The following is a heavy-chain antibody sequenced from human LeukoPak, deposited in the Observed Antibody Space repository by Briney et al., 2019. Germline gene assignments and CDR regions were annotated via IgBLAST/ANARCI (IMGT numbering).Heavy chain of an antibody. V-gene: IGHV3-23*01. Sequence: GGSLRLSCAASGFTFSSYAMSWVRQTPGKGLEWVSGISGSGGGTYYADSVRGRFTISRDNSKNTMSLQMNSLRAEDTAIYYCAKGSAGTTFAFDIWGQGTMVTVSS. CDR1: GFTFSSYA. CDR2: ISGSGGGT. D-gene: IGHD1-1*01. J-gene: IGHJ3*02. CDR3: AKGSAGTTFAFDI.